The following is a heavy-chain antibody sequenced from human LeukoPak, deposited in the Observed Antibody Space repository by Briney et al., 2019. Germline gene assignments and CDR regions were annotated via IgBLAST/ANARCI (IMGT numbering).Heavy chain of an antibody. Sequence: PPETLSLTCTVSSGSISSFPYDWGWVRQPPGKGLEYIGSISFSGSTYYNPSLQSRVTISTDASKNQFSLQMVSVTAADTAVYYCARHLSQGDGNKRGFDYWGQGTLVTVSS. CDR2: ISFSGST. CDR1: SGSISSFPYD. V-gene: IGHV4-39*01. CDR3: ARHLSQGDGNKRGFDY. J-gene: IGHJ4*02. D-gene: IGHD5-24*01.